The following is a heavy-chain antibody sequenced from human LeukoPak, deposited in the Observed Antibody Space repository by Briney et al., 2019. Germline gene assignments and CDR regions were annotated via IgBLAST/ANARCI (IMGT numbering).Heavy chain of an antibody. V-gene: IGHV4-59*12. CDR2: IYYSGST. Sequence: SETLSLTCTVSGGSISSYYWSWIRQPPGKGLEWIGYIYYSGSTNYNPSLKSRVTMSVDTSKNQFSLKLSSVTAADTAVYYCARDILTGVVRDNWFDPWGQGTLVTVSS. CDR1: GGSISSYY. D-gene: IGHD3-9*01. CDR3: ARDILTGVVRDNWFDP. J-gene: IGHJ5*02.